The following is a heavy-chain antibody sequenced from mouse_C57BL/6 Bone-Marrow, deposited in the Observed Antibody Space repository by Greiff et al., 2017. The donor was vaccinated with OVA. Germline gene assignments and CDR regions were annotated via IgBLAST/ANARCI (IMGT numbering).Heavy chain of an antibody. Sequence: ESGPGLVKPSQSLSLTCSVTGYSITSGYYWNWIRQFPGNKLEWMGYISYDGSNNYNPSLKNRISITRDTSKIQFYMKLNSVTTEDTATYYCARDNGDYFDYWGQGTTLTVSS. CDR2: ISYDGSN. V-gene: IGHV3-6*01. J-gene: IGHJ2*01. CDR1: GYSITSGYY. CDR3: ARDNGDYFDY.